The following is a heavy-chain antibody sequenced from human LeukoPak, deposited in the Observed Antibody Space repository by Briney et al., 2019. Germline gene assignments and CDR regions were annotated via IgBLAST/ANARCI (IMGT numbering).Heavy chain of an antibody. D-gene: IGHD3-10*01. CDR3: VRFVRLVRGVILASDAFDI. Sequence: PGGSLRLSCAASGFTFSSYAMSWVRQAPGKGLEWVSAISGSGGSTYYADSVKGRFTISRDNSKNTLFLQMNSLRAEDTAVYYCVRFVRLVRGVILASDAFDIWGQGTMVSVSS. CDR1: GFTFSSYA. J-gene: IGHJ3*02. V-gene: IGHV3-23*01. CDR2: ISGSGGST.